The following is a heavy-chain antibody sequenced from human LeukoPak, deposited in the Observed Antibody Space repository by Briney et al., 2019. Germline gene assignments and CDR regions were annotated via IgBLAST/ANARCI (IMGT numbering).Heavy chain of an antibody. Sequence: PRGSLRLSCAASGLTFSNYAMGWVRQAPGRGLEWVSAISNSGGRTYYADSVRGRFTISRDNSKNTLYLQMNSLRDDDAGLYYCAKRMGYDFGHFDYWGQGALVTASS. CDR1: GLTFSNYA. V-gene: IGHV3-23*01. CDR2: ISNSGGRT. CDR3: AKRMGYDFGHFDY. D-gene: IGHD2/OR15-2a*01. J-gene: IGHJ4*02.